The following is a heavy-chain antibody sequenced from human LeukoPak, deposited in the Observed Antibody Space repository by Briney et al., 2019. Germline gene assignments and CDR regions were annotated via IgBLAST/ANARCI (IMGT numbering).Heavy chain of an antibody. CDR1: GFTFSSYA. D-gene: IGHD3-3*01. J-gene: IGHJ3*02. V-gene: IGHV3-23*01. CDR3: AKEDDFWSGYGAFDI. CDR2: ISGSGGST. Sequence: GGSLRLSCAASGFTFSSYAMSLVRQAPGRGLEWVSAISGSGGSTYYADSVKGRFAISRDNSKNTLFLQMNSLRVEDTAVYYCAKEDDFWSGYGAFDIWGQGTVVAVSS.